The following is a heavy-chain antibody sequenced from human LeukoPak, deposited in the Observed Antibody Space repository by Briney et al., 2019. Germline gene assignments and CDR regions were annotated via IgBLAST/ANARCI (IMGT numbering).Heavy chain of an antibody. Sequence: PSGTLSLTCTVSGGSISSSSYYWGWIRQPPGKGLEWIGSIYYSGSTYYNPSLKSRVTISVDTSKNQFSLKLSSVTAADTAVYYCARLTVNYYDSSGYYYFDYWGQGTLVTVSS. V-gene: IGHV4-39*01. CDR2: IYYSGST. CDR3: ARLTVNYYDSSGYYYFDY. D-gene: IGHD3-22*01. CDR1: GGSISSSSYY. J-gene: IGHJ4*02.